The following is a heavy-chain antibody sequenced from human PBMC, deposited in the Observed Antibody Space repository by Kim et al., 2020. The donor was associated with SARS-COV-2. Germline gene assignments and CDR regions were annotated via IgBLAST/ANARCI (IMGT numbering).Heavy chain of an antibody. D-gene: IGHD3-9*01. Sequence: ASVKVSCKASGYTFTSYAMNWVRQAPGQGLEWMGWINTNTGNPTYAQGFTGRFVFSLDTSVSTAYLQISSLKAEDTAVYYCARDEIYYDILTGYPDDAFDIWGQGTMVTVSS. CDR2: INTNTGNP. V-gene: IGHV7-4-1*02. J-gene: IGHJ3*02. CDR1: GYTFTSYA. CDR3: ARDEIYYDILTGYPDDAFDI.